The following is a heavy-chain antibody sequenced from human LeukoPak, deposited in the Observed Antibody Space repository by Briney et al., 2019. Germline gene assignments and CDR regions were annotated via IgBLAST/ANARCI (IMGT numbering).Heavy chain of an antibody. J-gene: IGHJ4*02. D-gene: IGHD4-11*01. CDR2: ISAYNGNT. CDR3: ARDWKGSNYGGKRDTYTVIDY. Sequence: GASVKVSCKASGYTFTSYGICWVRQAPGQGLEWMGWISAYNGNTNHAQKLQGRVTMTTDTSTSTAYMELRSLRSDDTAVYYCARDWKGSNYGGKRDTYTVIDYWGQGTLVTVSS. V-gene: IGHV1-18*01. CDR1: GYTFTSYG.